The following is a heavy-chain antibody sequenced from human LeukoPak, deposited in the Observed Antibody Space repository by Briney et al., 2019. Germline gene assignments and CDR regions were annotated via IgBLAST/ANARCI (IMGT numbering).Heavy chain of an antibody. Sequence: ASVKLSCKTSGYTFSNFGINWVRQAPGQGLEWMGWISGNNDNPNYGQKFQGRFTVTTDSSTSTAYVELRNLTFDDTAVYYCARDGTSTDDYWGQGTLVTVSS. D-gene: IGHD2-2*01. J-gene: IGHJ4*02. V-gene: IGHV1-18*01. CDR2: ISGNNDNP. CDR3: ARDGTSTDDY. CDR1: GYTFSNFG.